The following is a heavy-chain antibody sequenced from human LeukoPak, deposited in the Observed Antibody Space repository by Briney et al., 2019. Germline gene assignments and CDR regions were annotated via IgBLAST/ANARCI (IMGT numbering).Heavy chain of an antibody. CDR3: ARGTTATREAFDF. CDR2: ISYDGNTQ. V-gene: IGHV3-30*04. D-gene: IGHD4-17*01. CDR1: GFTFSNYA. Sequence: PGRSLRLSCAASGFTFSNYAMHWVRQAPGKGLEWVAVISYDGNTQYYAESVKGRFTFSRDNSKSTLYLQFNSLRPEDTAVYYCARGTTATREAFDFWGQGSMVTVSS. J-gene: IGHJ3*01.